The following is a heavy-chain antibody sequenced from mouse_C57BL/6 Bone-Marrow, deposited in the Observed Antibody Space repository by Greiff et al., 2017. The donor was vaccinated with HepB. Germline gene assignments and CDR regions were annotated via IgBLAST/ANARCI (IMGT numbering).Heavy chain of an antibody. CDR3: AMYGSSFYAMDY. CDR2: ISSGSSTI. D-gene: IGHD1-1*01. J-gene: IGHJ4*01. Sequence: EVKLMESGGGLVKPGGSLKLSCAASGFTFSDYGMHWVRQAPEKGLEWVAYISSGSSTIYYADTVKGRFTISRDNAKNTLFLQMTSLRSEDTAMYYCAMYGSSFYAMDYWGQGTSVTVSS. V-gene: IGHV5-17*01. CDR1: GFTFSDYG.